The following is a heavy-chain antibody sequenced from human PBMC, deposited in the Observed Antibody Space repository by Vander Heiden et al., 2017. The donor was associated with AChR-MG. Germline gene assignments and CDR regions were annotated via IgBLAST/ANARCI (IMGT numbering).Heavy chain of an antibody. V-gene: IGHV3-15*01. CDR3: TDFDYGDFRP. CDR1: GFTFSVTG. D-gene: IGHD4-17*01. CDR2: IKSKTSGETE. J-gene: IGHJ5*02. Sequence: EVQLVESGGGLVKPGDSLRLTCEATGFTFSVTGMNWVRQAPGKGLECVGRIKSKTSGETEDYAAPVKGRFTTSRDDSKDTLYLHMNSLKIEDAGVYYCTDFDYGDFRPWGQGTLVTVST.